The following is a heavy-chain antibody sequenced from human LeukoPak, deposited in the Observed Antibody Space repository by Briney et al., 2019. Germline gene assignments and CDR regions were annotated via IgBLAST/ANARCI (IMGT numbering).Heavy chain of an antibody. CDR2: INHSGST. V-gene: IGHV4-34*01. Sequence: SETLSLTCAVYGGSFSVYYWSWIRQPPGKGLEWIGEINHSGSTNYNPSLKSRVTISVDTSKNQFSLKLSSVTAADTAVYYCARELPQRYSYGFPPREYYFDYWGQGTLVTVSS. D-gene: IGHD5-18*01. J-gene: IGHJ4*02. CDR3: ARELPQRYSYGFPPREYYFDY. CDR1: GGSFSVYY.